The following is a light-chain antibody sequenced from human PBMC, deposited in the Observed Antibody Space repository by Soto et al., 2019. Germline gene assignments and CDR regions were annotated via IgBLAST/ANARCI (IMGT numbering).Light chain of an antibody. CDR2: DVS. Sequence: QSVLTQPASVSGSPGQSITISCTGTSSDVGGYNYVSWYQQHPGKAPKRMIYDVSNRPSGVSNRFSGSKSGNTASLTISGLQAEDEADYYCSSYTSSSTWVFGGGTKVTVL. CDR1: SSDVGGYNY. V-gene: IGLV2-14*01. CDR3: SSYTSSSTWV. J-gene: IGLJ3*02.